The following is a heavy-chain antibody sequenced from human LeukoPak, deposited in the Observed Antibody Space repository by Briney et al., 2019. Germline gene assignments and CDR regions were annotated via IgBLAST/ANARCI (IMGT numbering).Heavy chain of an antibody. CDR2: IYYSGST. CDR3: ARYIVSYPHDAFDI. J-gene: IGHJ3*02. CDR1: GGSISSYY. V-gene: IGHV4-59*01. D-gene: IGHD1-26*01. Sequence: PSETLSFTCTVSGGSISSYYWIWIRQPPGKELEWIGYIYYSGSTSYNPSLKSRVTISVDTSKKQFSLKLSSVTAADTAFYYCARYIVSYPHDAFDIWGQGTMVTVSS.